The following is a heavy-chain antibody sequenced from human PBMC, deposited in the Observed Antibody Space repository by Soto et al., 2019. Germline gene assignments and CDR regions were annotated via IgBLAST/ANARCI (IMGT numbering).Heavy chain of an antibody. D-gene: IGHD3-10*01. CDR3: ARDLRPYGSGSYYNATPYYGMDV. J-gene: IGHJ6*02. Sequence: ASVKVSCKASGYTFTSYYMHWVRQAPGQGLEWMGIINPSGGSTSYAQKFQGRVTMTRDTSTSTVYMELSSLRSEDTAVYYCARDLRPYGSGSYYNATPYYGMDVWGQGTTVTVSS. CDR1: GYTFTSYY. V-gene: IGHV1-46*01. CDR2: INPSGGST.